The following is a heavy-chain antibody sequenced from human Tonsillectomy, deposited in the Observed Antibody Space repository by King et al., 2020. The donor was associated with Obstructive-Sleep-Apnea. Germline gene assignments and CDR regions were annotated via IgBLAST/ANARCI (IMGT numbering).Heavy chain of an antibody. CDR3: ARESRVSNPLRLTSYYYGMDV. CDR1: GGSISSYY. CDR2: IYDSGST. V-gene: IGHV4-59*01. D-gene: IGHD6-13*01. J-gene: IGHJ6*02. Sequence: VQLQESGPGLVKPSETLSLTCTVCGGSISSYYWSWIRQPPGKGLEWIGVIYDSGSTNYNPSLKSRVTISVDTSKNQFSLKLSPVTAADTAVYYCARESRVSNPLRLTSYYYGMDVWGQGTTVTVSS.